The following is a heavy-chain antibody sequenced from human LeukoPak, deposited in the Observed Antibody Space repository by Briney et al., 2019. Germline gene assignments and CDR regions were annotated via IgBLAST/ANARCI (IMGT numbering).Heavy chain of an antibody. J-gene: IGHJ4*02. V-gene: IGHV1-18*01. CDR3: ARESTAWSFDL. CDR1: GYTFTRSS. D-gene: IGHD2-8*02. Sequence: VASVKVSCKASGYTFTRSSIIWVRQAPGQGLEWMGWVSHLNGNTDYAQKFQGRVTMTTDTSTSTAYMELTSLTSDDTAIYYCARESTAWSFDLWGQGTLVTVSS. CDR2: VSHLNGNT.